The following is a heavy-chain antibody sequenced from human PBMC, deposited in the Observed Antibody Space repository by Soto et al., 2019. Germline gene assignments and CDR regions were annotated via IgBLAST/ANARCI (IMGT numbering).Heavy chain of an antibody. J-gene: IGHJ4*02. CDR2: IGVGSGNR. Sequence: SVKVSCKASGFTFTSSAVQWERQARGQRLEWIGWIGVGSGNRHYAQKFQERVTITRDMSTNTAYMELNSLRSEDTAVYYCAALGVNFGHWGQGTLVTVSS. CDR3: AALGVNFGH. V-gene: IGHV1-58*01. D-gene: IGHD2-8*01. CDR1: GFTFTSSA.